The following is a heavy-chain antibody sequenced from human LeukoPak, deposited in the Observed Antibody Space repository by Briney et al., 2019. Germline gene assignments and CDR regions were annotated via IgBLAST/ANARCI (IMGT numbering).Heavy chain of an antibody. CDR1: GFTFSSYA. CDR2: ISGSGGST. Sequence: QPGGSLRLSCAASGFTFSSYAMSWVRQAPGKGLEWVSAISGSGGSTYYADSVKGRFTISRDNSKNTLYLQMNSLRAEDTAVYYCAKVRDSSSWYKLYYFDYWGQGTLVTVSS. V-gene: IGHV3-23*01. CDR3: AKVRDSSSWYKLYYFDY. D-gene: IGHD6-13*01. J-gene: IGHJ4*02.